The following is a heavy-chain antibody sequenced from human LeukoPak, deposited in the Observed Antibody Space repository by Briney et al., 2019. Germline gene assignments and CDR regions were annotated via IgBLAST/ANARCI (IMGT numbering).Heavy chain of an antibody. CDR2: INTNTGNP. Sequence: ASVKVSCKASGYTFTSYAMNWVRQAPGQGLEWMGWINTNTGNPTYAQGFTGRFVFSLDTSVSTAYLQISSLKAEDTAVYYCAREEFVVVPAATYNWFDPWGQGTLVTVSS. V-gene: IGHV7-4-1*02. J-gene: IGHJ5*02. CDR3: AREEFVVVPAATYNWFDP. CDR1: GYTFTSYA. D-gene: IGHD2-2*01.